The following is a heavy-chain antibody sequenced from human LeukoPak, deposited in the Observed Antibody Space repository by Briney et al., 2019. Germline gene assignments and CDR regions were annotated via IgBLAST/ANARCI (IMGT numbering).Heavy chain of an antibody. D-gene: IGHD3-9*01. CDR1: GLTISSKY. Sequence: GRSLRLSCAPSGLTISSKYMRWVRQAPGKGLEWVSVIYSGGSTYYADSVKGIFTISRDNSKNTLYLQMNILRAEDTAVYYCARDLAGCLDYCGQGTLVTVSS. CDR2: IYSGGST. CDR3: ARDLAGCLDY. J-gene: IGHJ4*02. V-gene: IGHV3-66*01.